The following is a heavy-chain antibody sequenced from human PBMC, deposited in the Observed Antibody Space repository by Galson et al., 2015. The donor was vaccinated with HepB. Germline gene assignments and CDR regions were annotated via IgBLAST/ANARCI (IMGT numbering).Heavy chain of an antibody. CDR3: ARATLGWFDP. J-gene: IGHJ5*02. CDR1: GFVFRSYG. Sequence: SLRLSCATSGFVFRSYGMHWVRQAPGKGLDWVAVIWFDGDNKYYADSVKGRFTISRDNSKNALYLQMNSLRAEDTAVYYCARATLGWFDPWGQGTLVTVSP. V-gene: IGHV3-33*01. CDR2: IWFDGDNK. D-gene: IGHD3-16*01.